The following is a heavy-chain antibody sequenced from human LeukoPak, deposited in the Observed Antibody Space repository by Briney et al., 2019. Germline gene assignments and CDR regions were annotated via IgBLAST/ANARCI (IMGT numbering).Heavy chain of an antibody. V-gene: IGHV3-15*01. CDR2: IKSKTDGGTT. D-gene: IGHD3-9*01. Sequence: PGGSLRLSCAASGFTFSNAWMSWVRQAPGKGLEWVGRIKSKTDGGTTDYAAPVKGRFTISRDDSKNTLYLQMNSLKTEDTAVYYCTTGNDWLVWEDYWGQGTLVTVSS. CDR3: TTGNDWLVWEDY. CDR1: GFTFSNAW. J-gene: IGHJ4*02.